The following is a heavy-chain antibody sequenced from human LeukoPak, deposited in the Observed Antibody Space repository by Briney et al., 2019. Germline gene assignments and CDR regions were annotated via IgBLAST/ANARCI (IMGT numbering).Heavy chain of an antibody. CDR1: GDSISRYY. CDR2: IYNGGIV. V-gene: IGHV4-4*07. CDR3: ARDSGTTGEVKFDP. Sequence: SETLSLTCTVSGDSISRYYWSWIRQPAGKGLEWIGRIYNGGIVTYNPSLKSRVTMSIDTSNNQFSLRLRFVTAADTAVYYCARDSGTTGEVKFDPWGQGTLVTVSS. J-gene: IGHJ5*02. D-gene: IGHD3-10*01.